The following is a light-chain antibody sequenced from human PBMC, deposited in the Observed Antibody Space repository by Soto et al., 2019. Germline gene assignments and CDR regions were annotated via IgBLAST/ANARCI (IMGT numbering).Light chain of an antibody. CDR2: QDS. J-gene: IGLJ3*02. CDR1: KLGDKY. Sequence: SYELTQPPSVSVSPGQTASITCSGDKLGDKYACWYQQKPGQSPVLVIYQDSKRPSGIPERFSGSNSGNTATLTISGTQAMDETDYYCQAWDSSHWVFGGVTKLTVL. CDR3: QAWDSSHWV. V-gene: IGLV3-1*01.